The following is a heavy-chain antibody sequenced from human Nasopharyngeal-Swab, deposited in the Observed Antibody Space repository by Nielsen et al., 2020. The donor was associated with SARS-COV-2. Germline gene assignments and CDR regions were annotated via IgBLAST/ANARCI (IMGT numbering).Heavy chain of an antibody. Sequence: WVRQAPGQGLEWMGWINTNTGNPTYAQGFTGRFAFSLDTSVSTAYLQISSLKAEDTAVYYCARVNVVYYYYGMGVWGQGTTVTVSS. CDR3: ARVNVVYYYYGMGV. J-gene: IGHJ6*02. V-gene: IGHV7-4-1*02. D-gene: IGHD2-15*01. CDR2: INTNTGNP.